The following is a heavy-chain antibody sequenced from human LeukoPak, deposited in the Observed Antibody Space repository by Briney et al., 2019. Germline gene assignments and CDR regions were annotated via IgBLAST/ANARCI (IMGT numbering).Heavy chain of an antibody. CDR2: IKEDGSER. J-gene: IGHJ1*01. D-gene: IGHD4-11*01. CDR3: ARDEGLPAEYFQH. Sequence: PGGSLRLSCEGSASIFSGHWMNWVRQTPGKGLEWVASIKEDGSERQYVDSVKGRFSISRDNTKGSLFLQMDSLRAEDTAVYYCARDEGLPAEYFQHWGQGTLVTVSS. CDR1: ASIFSGHW. V-gene: IGHV3-7*01.